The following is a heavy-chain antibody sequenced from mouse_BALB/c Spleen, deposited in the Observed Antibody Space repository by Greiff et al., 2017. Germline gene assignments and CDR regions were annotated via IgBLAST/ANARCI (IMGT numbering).Heavy chain of an antibody. V-gene: IGHV1-4*02. CDR2: INPSSGYT. J-gene: IGHJ4*01. CDR3: ARRLSPPMDY. CDR1: GYTFTSYT. D-gene: IGHD1-1*02. Sequence: QVQLQQSAAELARPGASVKMSCKASGYTFTSYTMHWVKQRPGQGLEWIGYINPSSGYTEYNQKFKDKTTLTADKSSSTAYMQLSSLTSEDSAVYYCARRLSPPMDYWGQGTSVTVSS.